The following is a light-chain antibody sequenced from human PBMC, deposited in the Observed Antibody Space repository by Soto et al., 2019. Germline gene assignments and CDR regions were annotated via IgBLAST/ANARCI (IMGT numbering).Light chain of an antibody. CDR1: QSISSY. CDR2: AAS. J-gene: IGKJ4*01. CDR3: QQSYSTPLT. V-gene: IGKV1-39*01. Sequence: DIQMTQSPSSLSASVGDRVTITCRASQSISSYLNWYQQKPGKAPKLLIYAASSLQSVVPSRFSGSGSGTYFTLTISSLQPEDFATYYWQQSYSTPLTFGGGTKVEIK.